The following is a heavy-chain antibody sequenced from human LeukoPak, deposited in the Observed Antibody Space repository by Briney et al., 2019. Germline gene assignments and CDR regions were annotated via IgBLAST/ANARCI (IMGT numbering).Heavy chain of an antibody. CDR1: GYTFTSYG. CDR2: ISIYNDHT. CDR3: ARETSPRDVRIFGEINDAFDI. Sequence: GASVRVSCNASGYTFTSYGITWVRQAPGQGLEWMGWISIYNDHTHYAQKLQGRVTMTRDMSTSTVYMELSSLRSEDTAVYYCARETSPRDVRIFGEINDAFDIWGQGTMVTVSS. V-gene: IGHV1-18*01. D-gene: IGHD5-24*01. J-gene: IGHJ3*02.